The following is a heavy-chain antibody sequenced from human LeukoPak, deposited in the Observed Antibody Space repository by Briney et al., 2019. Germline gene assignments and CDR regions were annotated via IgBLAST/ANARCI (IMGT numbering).Heavy chain of an antibody. CDR3: ARFSYRGSYYY. Sequence: PSETLSLTCTVSGDSISSNTYYWGWIRQPPGKGLEWIGSIYYSGSTYFNPSLKSRVTISVDTSKNQFSLKLSSVTAADTAVYYCARFSYRGSYYYWGQGTLVTVSS. CDR2: IYYSGST. CDR1: GDSISSNTYY. D-gene: IGHD1-26*01. J-gene: IGHJ4*02. V-gene: IGHV4-39*07.